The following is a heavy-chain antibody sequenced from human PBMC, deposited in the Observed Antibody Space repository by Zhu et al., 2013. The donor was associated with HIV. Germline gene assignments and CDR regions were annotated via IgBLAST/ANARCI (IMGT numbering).Heavy chain of an antibody. J-gene: IGHJ3*02. CDR2: IIPIFGTA. CDR3: ARGWYYGSGSHDAFDI. V-gene: IGHV1-69*01. D-gene: IGHD3-10*01. Sequence: QVQLVQSGAEVKKPGSSVKVSCKASGGTFSSYAISWVRQAPGQGLEWMGGIIPIFGTANYAQKFQGRVTITADESTSTAYMELSSLRSEDTAVYYCARGWYYGSGSHDAFDIWGQGTMVTVSS. CDR1: GGTFSSYA.